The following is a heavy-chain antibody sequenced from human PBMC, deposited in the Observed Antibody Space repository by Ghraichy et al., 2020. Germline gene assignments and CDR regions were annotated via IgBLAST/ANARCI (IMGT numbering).Heavy chain of an antibody. Sequence: SETLSLTCTVSGGSISSYYWSWIRQPPGKGLEWIGYIYYSGSTNYNPSLKSRVTISVDTSKNQFSLKLSSVTAADTAVYYCARHVERYSQYYYYYYMDVWGKGTTVTVSS. CDR1: GGSISSYY. J-gene: IGHJ6*03. CDR2: IYYSGST. V-gene: IGHV4-59*08. D-gene: IGHD6-13*01. CDR3: ARHVERYSQYYYYYYMDV.